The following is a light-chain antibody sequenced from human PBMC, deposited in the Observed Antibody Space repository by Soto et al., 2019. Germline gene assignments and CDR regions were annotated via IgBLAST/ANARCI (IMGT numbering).Light chain of an antibody. J-gene: IGLJ1*01. V-gene: IGLV2-14*01. CDR1: SSDVGSYNY. CDR3: SSYTTSGTYV. CDR2: EVT. Sequence: QSALTQPASVSGSPGQSTTISCTGTSSDVGSYNYVSWYQQYSGRAPRLMIYEVTNRPSGVSNRFSGSKSGNTASLTISGLQAEDVADYYCSSYTTSGTYVFGPGTKVTVL.